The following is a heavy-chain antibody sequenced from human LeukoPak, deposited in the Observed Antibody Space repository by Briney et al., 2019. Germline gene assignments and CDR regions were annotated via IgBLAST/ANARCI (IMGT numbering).Heavy chain of an antibody. CDR2: IGAAGAHA. Sequence: GGSLRLSCAASGFRFSYHDMHWVRQAPGKGLEFVSSIGAAGAHAFYADSVKGRFTISRDNFQSTMYLQMDGLRPEDSAVYYCARELGGTKTGGFDIWGQGTVVTVSS. CDR3: ARELGGTKTGGFDI. D-gene: IGHD1-14*01. V-gene: IGHV3-64*02. J-gene: IGHJ3*02. CDR1: GFRFSYHD.